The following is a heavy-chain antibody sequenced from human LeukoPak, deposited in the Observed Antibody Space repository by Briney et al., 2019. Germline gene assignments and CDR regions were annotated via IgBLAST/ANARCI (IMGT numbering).Heavy chain of an antibody. CDR2: IYYSGST. V-gene: IGHV4-59*12. J-gene: IGHJ4*02. CDR3: ARGVIAAAGERGDY. D-gene: IGHD6-13*01. Sequence: SETLSLTCTVSGGSISSYYWSWIRQPPGKGLEWIGYIYYSGSTNYNPSLKSRVTISVDTSKNQFSLKLSSVTAADTAVYYCARGVIAAAGERGDYWGQGTLVTVSS. CDR1: GGSISSYY.